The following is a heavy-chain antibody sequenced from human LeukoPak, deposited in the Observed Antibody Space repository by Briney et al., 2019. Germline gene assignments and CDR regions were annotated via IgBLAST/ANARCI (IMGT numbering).Heavy chain of an antibody. Sequence: ASVKVSCTASGYTFSSYGISWVRQAPGQGIEWMGWVSVYTGNTNYSQNLQGRVTMTTDTSTSTAYMELRSLRYDDTALYYCARSSWFGGRSEWRWFDPWGQGTLVTVSS. CDR2: VSVYTGNT. CDR1: GYTFSSYG. V-gene: IGHV1-18*01. J-gene: IGHJ5*02. CDR3: ARSSWFGGRSEWRWFDP. D-gene: IGHD3-10*01.